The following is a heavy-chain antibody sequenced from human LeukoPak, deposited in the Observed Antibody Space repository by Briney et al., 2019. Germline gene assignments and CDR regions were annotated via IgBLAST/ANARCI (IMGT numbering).Heavy chain of an antibody. J-gene: IGHJ4*02. D-gene: IGHD3-10*01. CDR2: ISATGGTT. CDR1: GFTFSSYG. V-gene: IGHV3-23*01. Sequence: PGGTLRLSCAASGFTFSSYGMSWVRQAPGKGLEWVSAISATGGTTYYADSVKGRFTISRDNSKNTLYLQMNSLKAEDTAVYYCAKSRGYYYGSGSYYDYWGQGTLVTVSS. CDR3: AKSRGYYYGSGSYYDY.